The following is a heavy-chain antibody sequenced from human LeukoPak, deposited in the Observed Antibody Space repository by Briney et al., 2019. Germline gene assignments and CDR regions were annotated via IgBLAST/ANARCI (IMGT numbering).Heavy chain of an antibody. Sequence: SETLSLTCAVYGGSFSGYHWSWIRQSPGKGQEWIGEINHGGNTKYNPSLKSRITMAVDTSKNQFSLKLSSVTAADTAVYYCARVRPAAPDGYYFDSWGQGTLVTVSS. V-gene: IGHV4-34*01. CDR1: GGSFSGYH. D-gene: IGHD2-2*01. CDR3: ARVRPAAPDGYYFDS. CDR2: INHGGNT. J-gene: IGHJ4*02.